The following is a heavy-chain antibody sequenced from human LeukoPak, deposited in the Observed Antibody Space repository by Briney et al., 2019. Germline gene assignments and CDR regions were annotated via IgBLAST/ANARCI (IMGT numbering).Heavy chain of an antibody. CDR3: ARFTTADEDDSAFDH. D-gene: IGHD1-1*01. CDR1: GGSLRRHF. CDR2: ISLVGIT. V-gene: IGHV4-34*01. J-gene: IGHJ4*02. Sequence: PSETLSLTCAVSGGSLRRHFWAWIRQPPGMGLEWIGEISLVGITTYNKSLGGRASISMDTSNNQFSLTLQSVTAADTAIYFCARFTTADEDDSAFDHWGQGSLVIVSS.